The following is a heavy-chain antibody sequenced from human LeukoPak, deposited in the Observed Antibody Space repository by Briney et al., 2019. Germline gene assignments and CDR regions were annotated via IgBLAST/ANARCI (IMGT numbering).Heavy chain of an antibody. J-gene: IGHJ4*02. D-gene: IGHD3-10*01. V-gene: IGHV3-23*01. CDR1: GFTFSRYA. CDR2: ISGSGGST. CDR3: AKGAVQGYYGSGTPGH. Sequence: GGSLRLSCAASGFTFSRYAMSWVPQAPGKGLEWVSAISGSGGSTYYADSVKGRFTISRDNSKNTLYLQMNSLRAEDTAVYYCAKGAVQGYYGSGTPGHWGQGTLVTVSS.